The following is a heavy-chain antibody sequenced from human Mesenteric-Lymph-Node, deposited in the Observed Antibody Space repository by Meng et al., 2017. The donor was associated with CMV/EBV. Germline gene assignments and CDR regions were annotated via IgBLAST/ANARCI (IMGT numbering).Heavy chain of an antibody. D-gene: IGHD2-15*01. CDR3: ARDHSDGLFYPDY. V-gene: IGHV3-33*01. Sequence: GVSGFGFGAYGMHWVRKAPCKGLEWVAVTWSDGSRRYYVDSVKGRFTISKDTSKNTLYLQMNGLRAEDTAVYYCARDHSDGLFYPDYWGQGILVTVSS. CDR1: GFGFGAYG. J-gene: IGHJ4*02. CDR2: TWSDGSRR.